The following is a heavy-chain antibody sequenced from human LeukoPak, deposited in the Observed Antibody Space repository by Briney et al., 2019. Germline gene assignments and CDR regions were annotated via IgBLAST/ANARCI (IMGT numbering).Heavy chain of an antibody. CDR1: GFTFSSYA. CDR2: ISYDGSNK. V-gene: IGHV3-30*04. J-gene: IGHJ4*02. CDR3: ARAHRYSYGRNFDY. Sequence: GGSLRLSCAASGFTFSSYAMHWVRQAPGKGLEWVAVISYDGSNKYYADSVKGRFTISRDNSKNTLYLQMNSLRAEDTAVYYCARAHRYSYGRNFDYWGQGTLVTVSS. D-gene: IGHD5-18*01.